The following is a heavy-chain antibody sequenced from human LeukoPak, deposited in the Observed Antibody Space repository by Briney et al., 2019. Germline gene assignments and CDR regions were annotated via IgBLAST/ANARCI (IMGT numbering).Heavy chain of an antibody. D-gene: IGHD3-22*01. Sequence: GGSLRLSCAASGFTFSSYGMHWVRQASGKGLEWVGRIRSKANSYATAYAASVKGRFTISRDDSKNTAYLQMNSLKTEDTAVYYCTRSTYYYDSSGPREDFDYWGQGTLVTVSS. CDR2: IRSKANSYAT. V-gene: IGHV3-73*01. J-gene: IGHJ4*02. CDR1: GFTFSSYG. CDR3: TRSTYYYDSSGPREDFDY.